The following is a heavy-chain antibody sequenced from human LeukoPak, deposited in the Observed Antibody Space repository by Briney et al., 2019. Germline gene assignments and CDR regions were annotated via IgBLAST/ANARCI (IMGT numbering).Heavy chain of an antibody. CDR2: VFTSGST. CDR3: ARRVIMSGTGVPDTWLDP. D-gene: IGHD1-26*01. V-gene: IGHV4-4*07. CDR1: GASISSYSC. Sequence: SETLSLTCAVSGASISSYSCWSWIRQPAGKGLEWIGRVFTSGSTNYNPSLRSRVTVSLDTSKNQFSLRLNSVTAADTAVYYCARRVIMSGTGVPDTWLDPWGQGTLVTVSS. J-gene: IGHJ5*02.